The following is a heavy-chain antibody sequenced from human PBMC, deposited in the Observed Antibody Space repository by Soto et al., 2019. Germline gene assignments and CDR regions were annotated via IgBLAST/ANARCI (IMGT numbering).Heavy chain of an antibody. Sequence: PGGSLRLSCAASGFTFSSYEMNWVRQAPGKGLEWVSYISSSGSTIYYADSVKGRFTISRDNAKNSLYLQMNSLRAEDTAVYYCASGDYYDSSGYYYYYYYGMDVWGQGTTVTVSS. D-gene: IGHD3-22*01. CDR1: GFTFSSYE. CDR3: ASGDYYDSSGYYYYYYYGMDV. V-gene: IGHV3-48*03. CDR2: ISSSGSTI. J-gene: IGHJ6*02.